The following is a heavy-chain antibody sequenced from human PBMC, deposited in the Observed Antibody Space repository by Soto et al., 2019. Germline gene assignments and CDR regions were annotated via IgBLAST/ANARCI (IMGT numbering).Heavy chain of an antibody. D-gene: IGHD3-10*01. V-gene: IGHV1-58*01. CDR1: GFTFTSSA. J-gene: IGHJ4*02. CDR2: IVVGSGNT. Sequence: SVKVSCKASGFTFTSSAVQWVRQARGQRLEWIGWIVVGSGNTNYAQKFQERVTITRDMSTSTAYMELSSLRSEDTAVYYCAAEIGDHQIGFDYWRQGTLVTVSS. CDR3: AAEIGDHQIGFDY.